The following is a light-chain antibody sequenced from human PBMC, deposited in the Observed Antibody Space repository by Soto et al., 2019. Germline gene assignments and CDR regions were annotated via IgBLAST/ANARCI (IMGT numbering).Light chain of an antibody. CDR1: SGSIASNF. V-gene: IGLV6-57*01. Sequence: NFMLTQPHSVSESPGKTVTISCTRSSGSIASNFVQWYQQRPGSSPTTMIFEDNQRPSGVPDRFSGSIDSSSNSASLTISGLKTEDVADYYCQSYDSSNQRVFGGGNKLTVL. CDR3: QSYDSSNQRV. J-gene: IGLJ2*01. CDR2: EDN.